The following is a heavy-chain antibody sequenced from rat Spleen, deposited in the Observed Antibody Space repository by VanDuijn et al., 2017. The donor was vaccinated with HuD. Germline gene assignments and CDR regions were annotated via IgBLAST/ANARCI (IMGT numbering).Heavy chain of an antibody. CDR1: GFTFSNYG. CDR2: ISTGGGNT. J-gene: IGHJ1*01. V-gene: IGHV5S13*01. CDR3: ARRGYYYSGRYYWYFDF. D-gene: IGHD1-1*01. Sequence: EVQLVESGGGLVQPGRSLKLSCAASGFTFSNYGMAWVRQAPTKGLEWVASISTGGGNTYYRDSVKGRFTISRDNAKNTLYLQMDSLRSEDTATYYCARRGYYYSGRYYWYFDFWGPGTMVTVSS.